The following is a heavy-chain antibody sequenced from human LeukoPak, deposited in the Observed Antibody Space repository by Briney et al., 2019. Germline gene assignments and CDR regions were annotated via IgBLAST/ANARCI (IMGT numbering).Heavy chain of an antibody. CDR2: ISSSGSTI. CDR3: ARVWESYDILTGYGGYFDY. D-gene: IGHD3-9*01. CDR1: GFTFSDYY. Sequence: GGSPRLSCAASGFTFSDYYMSWIRQAPGKGLEWVSYISSSGSTIYYADSVRGRFTISRDNAKNSLYLQMNSLRAEDTAVYYCARVWESYDILTGYGGYFDYWGQGTLVTVSS. V-gene: IGHV3-11*01. J-gene: IGHJ4*02.